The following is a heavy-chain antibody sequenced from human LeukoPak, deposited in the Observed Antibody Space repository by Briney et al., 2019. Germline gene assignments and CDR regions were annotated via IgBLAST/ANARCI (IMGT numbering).Heavy chain of an antibody. Sequence: PSETLSLTCAVFGYSISSGYYWGWIRQPPGQGLEWIGTIYHSGSTYYNPSLKSRVTISVDTSKNQFSLKLSSVTAADTAVYYCAVGYCSSTSCYGEYFQHWGQGTLVTVSS. V-gene: IGHV4-38-2*01. CDR2: IYHSGST. CDR1: GYSISSGYY. CDR3: AVGYCSSTSCYGEYFQH. J-gene: IGHJ1*01. D-gene: IGHD2-2*01.